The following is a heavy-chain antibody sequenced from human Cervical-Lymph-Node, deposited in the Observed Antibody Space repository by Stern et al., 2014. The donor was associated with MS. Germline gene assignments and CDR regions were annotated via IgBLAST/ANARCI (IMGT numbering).Heavy chain of an antibody. D-gene: IGHD1-20*01. CDR1: GYTFSGHY. V-gene: IGHV1-2*02. CDR3: ARELNWNDIFTNVFDI. J-gene: IGHJ3*02. Sequence: QVQLVQSGAEVKKPGASVKVSCKASGYTFSGHYMPWVRQAPGQGLEWMGWINPKSGITNYAQKFQGRVTMTRDTSISTAYMELSSLRSDDTAVYYCARELNWNDIFTNVFDIWGQGTMVTVSS. CDR2: INPKSGIT.